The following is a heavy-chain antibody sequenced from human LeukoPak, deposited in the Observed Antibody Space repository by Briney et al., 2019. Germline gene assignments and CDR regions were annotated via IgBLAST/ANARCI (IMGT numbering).Heavy chain of an antibody. CDR3: ARGTSRNYYDSSAVSGDI. Sequence: GGSLRLSCAASGFTFSSYSMNWVRQAPGKGLEWVSYISSSSSTIYYADSVKGRFTISRDNSKNTLYLQMNSLRAEDTAVYYCARGTSRNYYDSSAVSGDIWGQGTMVTVSS. D-gene: IGHD3-22*01. CDR1: GFTFSSYS. CDR2: ISSSSSTI. V-gene: IGHV3-48*01. J-gene: IGHJ3*02.